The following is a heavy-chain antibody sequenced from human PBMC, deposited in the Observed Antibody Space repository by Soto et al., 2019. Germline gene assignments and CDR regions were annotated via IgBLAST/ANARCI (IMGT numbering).Heavy chain of an antibody. CDR2: MNPNSGNT. V-gene: IGHV1-8*01. Sequence: ASVKVSCKASGYTFTSYDINWVRQATGQGLEWMGWMNPNSGNTGYAQKFQGRVTMTRNTSISTAYMELSSLRSEDTAVYYCAKPPVEYCTNGVCYTADYWGQGTLVTVSS. D-gene: IGHD2-8*01. CDR1: GYTFTSYD. J-gene: IGHJ4*02. CDR3: AKPPVEYCTNGVCYTADY.